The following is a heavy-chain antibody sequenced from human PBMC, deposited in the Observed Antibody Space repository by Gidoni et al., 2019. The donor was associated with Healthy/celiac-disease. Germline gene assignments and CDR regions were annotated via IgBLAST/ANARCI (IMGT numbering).Heavy chain of an antibody. Sequence: EVQLLESGGGLVQPGGSLRLSCAASGFTFSSYAMSWVRQAPGKGLEWVSAISGSGGSTYYADSVKGRFTISRDNSKNTLYLQMNSLRAEDTAVYYCATTGYSGYDNQPWFDPWGQGTLVTVSS. D-gene: IGHD5-12*01. CDR3: ATTGYSGYDNQPWFDP. CDR1: GFTFSSYA. CDR2: ISGSGGST. J-gene: IGHJ5*02. V-gene: IGHV3-23*01.